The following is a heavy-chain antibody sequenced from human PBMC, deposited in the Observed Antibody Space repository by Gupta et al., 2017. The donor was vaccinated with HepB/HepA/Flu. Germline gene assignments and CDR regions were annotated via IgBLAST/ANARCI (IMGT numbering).Heavy chain of an antibody. Sequence: EVQLVQSGAEVKKPGESLTISCKGFGYSFANFWFGWVRQMPGKGLEWMGIIYPGDSDTRYNPSFQGQVTISADKSISTAYLQWSSLKASDTAMYYCARHFCSDNRCYSYFDYWGQGTLVTGSS. V-gene: IGHV5-51*01. J-gene: IGHJ4*02. CDR1: GYSFANFW. CDR2: IYPGDSDT. D-gene: IGHD2-15*01. CDR3: ARHFCSDNRCYSYFDY.